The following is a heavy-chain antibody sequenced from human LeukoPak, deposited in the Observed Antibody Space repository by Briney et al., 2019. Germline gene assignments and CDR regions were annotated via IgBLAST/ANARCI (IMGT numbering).Heavy chain of an antibody. D-gene: IGHD5-12*01. Sequence: PSQTLSHTCTVSGDSISSGNYYWSWIRQPAGKGLEWIGRVYTSGSTNYNPSLKSRVSISVDTSKNQFSLKLSSVTAADTAVYYCARDRSSGRGYSGYDWYFDLWGRGTLVTVSS. V-gene: IGHV4-61*02. CDR2: VYTSGST. CDR1: GDSISSGNYY. CDR3: ARDRSSGRGYSGYDWYFDL. J-gene: IGHJ2*01.